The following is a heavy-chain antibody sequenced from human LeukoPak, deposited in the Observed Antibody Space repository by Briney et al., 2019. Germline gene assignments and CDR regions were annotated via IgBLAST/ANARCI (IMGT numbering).Heavy chain of an antibody. D-gene: IGHD3-3*01. V-gene: IGHV3-21*01. CDR2: ISSSSSYI. CDR3: ARGKFWSGYFLDY. J-gene: IGHJ4*02. Sequence: HGGSLRLSCAASGFTFSSYSMNWVRQAPGKGLEWVSSISSSSSYIYYADSVKGRFTISRDNAKNSLYLQMNSLRAEDTAVYYCARGKFWSGYFLDYWGQGTLVTVSS. CDR1: GFTFSSYS.